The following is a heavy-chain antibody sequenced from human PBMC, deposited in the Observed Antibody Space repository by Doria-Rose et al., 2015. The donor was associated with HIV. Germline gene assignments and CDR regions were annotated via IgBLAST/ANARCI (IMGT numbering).Heavy chain of an antibody. CDR1: GVSLSSPGMG. V-gene: IGHV2-26*01. J-gene: IGHJ4*02. Sequence: QVQLVQSGPVLAKPTETLTLTCTVSGVSLSSPGMGVSWIRQPPGKALEWLANIFSDDERSYKTSLKSRLTISRGTSKSQVVLTMTDMDPVDTATYYCARIKSSRWYHKYYFDFWGQGTLVIVSA. CDR3: ARIKSSRWYHKYYFDF. D-gene: IGHD6-13*01. CDR2: IFSDDER.